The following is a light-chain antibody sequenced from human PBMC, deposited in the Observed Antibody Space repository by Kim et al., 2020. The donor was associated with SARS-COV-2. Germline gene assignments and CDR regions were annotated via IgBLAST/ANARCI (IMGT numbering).Light chain of an antibody. CDR1: QDIRNA. Sequence: GDRVTITFRASQDIRNALGWYRQNPGRAPKRLIYGASSLQSGVPSRFSGSGTGTAFTLTISSLPPEDVATYFCLQHNTYPITFGQGTRL. J-gene: IGKJ5*01. CDR2: GAS. V-gene: IGKV1-17*01. CDR3: LQHNTYPIT.